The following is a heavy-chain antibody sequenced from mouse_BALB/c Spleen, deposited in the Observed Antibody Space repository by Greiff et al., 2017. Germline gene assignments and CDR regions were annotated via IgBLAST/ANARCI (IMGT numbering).Heavy chain of an antibody. J-gene: IGHJ3*01. CDR2: INPSTGYT. Sequence: QVQLQQSGAELAKPGASVKMSCKASGYTFTSYWMHWVKQRPGQGLEWIGYINPSTGYTEYNQKFKDKATLTADKSSSTAYMQLSSLTSEDSAVYYCTRGKGYGNYGGFAYWGQGTLVTVSA. V-gene: IGHV1-7*01. D-gene: IGHD2-1*01. CDR1: GYTFTSYW. CDR3: TRGKGYGNYGGFAY.